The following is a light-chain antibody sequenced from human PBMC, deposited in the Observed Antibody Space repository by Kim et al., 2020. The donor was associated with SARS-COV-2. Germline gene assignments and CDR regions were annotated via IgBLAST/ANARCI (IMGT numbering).Light chain of an antibody. Sequence: SASVGDRVTITCRASQGINSALGWYQQKPGKAPKLLIYDASSLESGVPSRFSGSGSGTDFTLTISSLQPEDFATYYCQQFNNYPLTFGGGTKLEI. CDR2: DAS. CDR1: QGINSA. J-gene: IGKJ4*01. CDR3: QQFNNYPLT. V-gene: IGKV1D-13*01.